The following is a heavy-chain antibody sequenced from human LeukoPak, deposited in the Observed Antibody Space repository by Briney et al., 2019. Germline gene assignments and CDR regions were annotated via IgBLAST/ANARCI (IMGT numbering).Heavy chain of an antibody. CDR2: ITSSGDTT. CDR3: AKGVLSGMRYYYGMDV. D-gene: IGHD3-10*01. CDR1: GFTFNNYA. J-gene: IGHJ6*04. V-gene: IGHV3-23*01. Sequence: GSLRLSCAASGFTFNNYAMNWVRRAPGKGLGWVSSITSSGDTTHYADSVRGRFTISRDNSRNTLSLQMTSLRAEDTAVYYCAKGVLSGMRYYYGMDVWGKGTTVTVSS.